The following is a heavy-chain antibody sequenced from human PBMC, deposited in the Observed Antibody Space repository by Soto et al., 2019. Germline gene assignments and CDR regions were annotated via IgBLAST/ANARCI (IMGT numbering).Heavy chain of an antibody. CDR2: IDPSDSQT. CDR1: GYSFAGYW. Sequence: PGESLKISCKGSGYSFAGYWITWVRQKPGKGLEWMGRIDPSDSQTYYSPSFRGHVTISVTKSITTVFLQWSSLRASDTAMYYCARQIYDSGTGPDFHYYFDSWGQGTPVTVSS. V-gene: IGHV5-10-1*01. J-gene: IGHJ4*02. CDR3: ARQIYDSGTGPDFHYYFDS. D-gene: IGHD6-13*01.